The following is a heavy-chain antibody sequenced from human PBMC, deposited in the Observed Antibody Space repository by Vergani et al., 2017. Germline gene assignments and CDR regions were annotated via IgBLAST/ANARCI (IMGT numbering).Heavy chain of an antibody. D-gene: IGHD3-22*01. J-gene: IGHJ4*02. CDR2: INHIGRT. CDR1: GGSFSGYY. Sequence: QVQLQQWGAGLLKPSETLSLTCAVYGGSFSGYYWSWVRQPPGKGLEWIREINHIGRTNYNPSLKSRVTISVDTSKNQFSLKLSSVTAADTAVYYCARGGGYYYEFDYWGQGTLVTVSS. V-gene: IGHV4-34*01. CDR3: ARGGGYYYEFDY.